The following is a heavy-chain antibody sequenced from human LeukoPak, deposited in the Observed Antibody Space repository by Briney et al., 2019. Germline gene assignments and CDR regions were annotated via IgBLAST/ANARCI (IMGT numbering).Heavy chain of an antibody. CDR3: ARGAGTMGRFDN. Sequence: PSQTLSLTCSVSGGSISDGAYYWSWIRQHPGKGLEWIGYIYYSGSTYYNPSLKSRVIISVDTSKNQFSLKLSSVTAADTAVCYCARGAGTMGRFDNWGQGTLVTVSS. CDR2: IYYSGST. D-gene: IGHD4/OR15-4a*01. CDR1: GGSISDGAYY. V-gene: IGHV4-31*03. J-gene: IGHJ4*02.